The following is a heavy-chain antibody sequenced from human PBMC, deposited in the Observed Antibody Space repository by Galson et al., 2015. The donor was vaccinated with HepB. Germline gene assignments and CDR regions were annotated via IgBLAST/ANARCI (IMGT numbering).Heavy chain of an antibody. V-gene: IGHV3-23*01. Sequence: SLRLSCAASGFTVSSNYMSWVRQAPGKGLEWVSAISGSGGSTYYADSVKGRFTISRDNSKNTLYLQMNSLRAEDTAVYYCAYYGIHVYYGMDVWGQGTTVTVSS. D-gene: IGHD3-10*01. J-gene: IGHJ6*02. CDR2: ISGSGGST. CDR1: GFTVSSNY. CDR3: AYYGIHVYYGMDV.